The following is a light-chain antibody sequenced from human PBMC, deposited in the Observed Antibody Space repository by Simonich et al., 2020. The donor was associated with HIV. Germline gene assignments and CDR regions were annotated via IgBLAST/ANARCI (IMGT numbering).Light chain of an antibody. CDR2: AAS. CDR3: QQYNSLWVT. Sequence: IQLTQSPSFLSASVGDRVTITCRASQGISSYLAWYQQKPGKAPKLLIYAASTLQSGVPSRFSGSGSGTEFTLTISSLQPDDFATYYCQQYNSLWVTFGGGTKVEIK. J-gene: IGKJ4*01. CDR1: QGISSY. V-gene: IGKV1-9*01.